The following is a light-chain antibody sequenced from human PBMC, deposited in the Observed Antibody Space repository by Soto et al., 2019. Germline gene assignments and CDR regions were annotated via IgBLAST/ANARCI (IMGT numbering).Light chain of an antibody. CDR3: QQYGSSPLCT. V-gene: IGKV3-20*01. CDR2: GAS. CDR1: QSVSSSY. Sequence: IVLTQSPGTLSLSPGERATLSCRASQSVSSSYLAWFQQKPGQAPRLLIYGASSRATGIPDRFSGSGSGTDFTLTISRLEPEDFAVYYFQQYGSSPLCTFGQGTKLEIK. J-gene: IGKJ2*02.